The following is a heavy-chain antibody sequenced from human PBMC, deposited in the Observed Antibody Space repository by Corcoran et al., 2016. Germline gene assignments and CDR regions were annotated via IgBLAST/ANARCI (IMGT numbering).Heavy chain of an antibody. CDR3: AKGKIFGGVTPPALGGMDV. D-gene: IGHD3-3*01. J-gene: IGHJ6*02. CDR2: ISYDGSNK. V-gene: IGHV3-30*18. CDR1: EFTFSSYG. Sequence: QVQLVESGGGVVQPGRSLRLSCAASEFTFSSYGMHWVRQAPGKGLEWVAIISYDGSNKYYADSVKGRFPISRDNSKNTLYLQMNSLRVEDTAAYYCAKGKIFGGVTPPALGGMDVWGQGTTVTVSS.